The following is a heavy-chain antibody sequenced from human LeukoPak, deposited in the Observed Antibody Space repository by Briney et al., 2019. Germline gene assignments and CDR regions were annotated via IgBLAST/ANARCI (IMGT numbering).Heavy chain of an antibody. Sequence: GGSLRLSCAASGFTFRIDGMHWVRQAPRKGLEWVPFIRYDGSNKYYADSGKGRFTISRVNSKNTLYMQMNSLRAEDTAVYYSAKEGEDTAMGDFDYWGQGTLVTVSS. V-gene: IGHV3-30*02. CDR3: AKEGEDTAMGDFDY. J-gene: IGHJ4*02. CDR2: IRYDGSNK. CDR1: GFTFRIDG. D-gene: IGHD5-18*01.